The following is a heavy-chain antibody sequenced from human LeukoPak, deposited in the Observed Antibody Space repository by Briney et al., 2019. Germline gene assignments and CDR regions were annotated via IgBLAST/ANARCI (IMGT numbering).Heavy chain of an antibody. V-gene: IGHV3-9*01. CDR1: GFTFDDYA. Sequence: PGGSLRLSCAASGFTFDDYAMHWVRQAPGKGLEWVSGISWNSGSIGYADSVKGRFTISRDNAKNSLYLQMNSLRAEDTAVYYCAREETTGYFDYWGQGTLVTVSS. CDR3: AREETTGYFDY. D-gene: IGHD4-17*01. CDR2: ISWNSGSI. J-gene: IGHJ4*02.